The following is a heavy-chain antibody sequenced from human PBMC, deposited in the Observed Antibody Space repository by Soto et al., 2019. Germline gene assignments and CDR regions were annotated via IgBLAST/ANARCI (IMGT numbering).Heavy chain of an antibody. CDR2: ISPYNGNT. J-gene: IGHJ5*01. V-gene: IGHV1-18*01. D-gene: IGHD1-1*01. CDR3: ARTAGMFRVGTPTKVLYNYVAS. CDR1: GYTFTKYG. Sequence: QAQLVQSGAEVKKPGASVTISCQASGYTFTKYGIAWVRQAPGQGLEWMGWISPYNGNTVYAQKVEGRGTMTTDTSTTTAYMELKSLRSDATALYYCARTAGMFRVGTPTKVLYNYVASWGQGTLVTVSS.